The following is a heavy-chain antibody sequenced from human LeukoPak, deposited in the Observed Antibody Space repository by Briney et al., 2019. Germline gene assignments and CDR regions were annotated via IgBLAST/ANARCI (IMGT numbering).Heavy chain of an antibody. CDR1: GYTFTSYY. CDR2: INPNSGGT. CDR3: ARGRVRITMIVVVTPGDAFDI. D-gene: IGHD3-22*01. Sequence: GASVKVSCKASGYTFTSYYMHWVRQAPGQGLEWMGWINPNSGGTNYAQKFQGRVTMTRDTSISTAYMELSRLRSDDTAVYYCARGRVRITMIVVVTPGDAFDIWGQGTMVTVSS. V-gene: IGHV1-2*02. J-gene: IGHJ3*02.